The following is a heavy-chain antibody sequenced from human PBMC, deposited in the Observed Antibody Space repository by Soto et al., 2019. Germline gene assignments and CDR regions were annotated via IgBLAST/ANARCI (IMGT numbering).Heavy chain of an antibody. CDR2: IYYSGST. D-gene: IGHD5-18*01. CDR1: GGSISDYY. CDR3: ARDNGYSYGYTLDH. J-gene: IGHJ4*02. Sequence: PSETLFLTCTVSGGSISDYYGSWIRQPPGKGLEWIGYIYYSGSTSYNPSLKSRVTISVDTSKNQFSLKLSSVTAADTAVYYCARDNGYSYGYTLDHWGQGTLVTVSS. V-gene: IGHV4-59*01.